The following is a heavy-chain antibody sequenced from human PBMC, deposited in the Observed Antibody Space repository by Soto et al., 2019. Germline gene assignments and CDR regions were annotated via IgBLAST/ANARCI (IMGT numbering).Heavy chain of an antibody. CDR2: ISYDGSNK. J-gene: IGHJ6*02. CDR1: GFTFSSYG. CDR3: AKVTGTTLGDELYGMDV. D-gene: IGHD1-20*01. V-gene: IGHV3-30*18. Sequence: QVQLVESGGGVVQPGRSLRLSCAASGFTFSSYGMHWVRQAPGKGLEWVAVISYDGSNKYYADSVKGRFTISRDNSKNTLYLQMNSLGAEDTAVYYCAKVTGTTLGDELYGMDVWGQGTTVTVSS.